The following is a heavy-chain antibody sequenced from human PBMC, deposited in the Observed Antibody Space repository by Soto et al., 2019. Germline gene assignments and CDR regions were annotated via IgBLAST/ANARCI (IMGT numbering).Heavy chain of an antibody. J-gene: IGHJ4*02. V-gene: IGHV1-18*04. D-gene: IGHD5-12*01. CDR3: ARDRGYSGYDFGTFDY. CDR1: GYTFTSYG. CDR2: ISAYNGNT. Sequence: ASVKVSCKASGYTFTSYGISSVRQAPGQGLEWMGWISAYNGNTNYAQKLQGRVTMTTDTSTSTAYMELRSLRSDDTAVYYCARDRGYSGYDFGTFDYWGQGTLVTVSS.